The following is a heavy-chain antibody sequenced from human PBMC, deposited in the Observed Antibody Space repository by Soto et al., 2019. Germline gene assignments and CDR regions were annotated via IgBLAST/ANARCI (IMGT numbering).Heavy chain of an antibody. CDR3: ARAGEYSSSSFDY. CDR2: ISSSSSYI. Sequence: VGSLRLSCAASGFTFSSYSMNWVRQAPGKGLEWVSSISSSSSYIYYADSVKGRFTISRDNAKNSLYLQMNSLRAEDTAVYYCARAGEYSSSSFDYWGQGTLVTVSS. J-gene: IGHJ4*02. V-gene: IGHV3-21*01. D-gene: IGHD6-6*01. CDR1: GFTFSSYS.